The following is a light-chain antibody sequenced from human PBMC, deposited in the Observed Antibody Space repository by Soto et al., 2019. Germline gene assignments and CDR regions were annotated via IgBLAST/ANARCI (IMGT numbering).Light chain of an antibody. V-gene: IGKV3-20*01. CDR3: QQYGSSSWT. Sequence: ESVLTQAPGTLSLSPGERDTFSCRASQSVSSSYLAWYHQKPGQPTRLVMYATSSRATGIPARFSGSGSGTDFTLTIIRLEPEDFAVYYCQQYGSSSWTFGQGTKVDIK. J-gene: IGKJ1*01. CDR1: QSVSSSY. CDR2: ATS.